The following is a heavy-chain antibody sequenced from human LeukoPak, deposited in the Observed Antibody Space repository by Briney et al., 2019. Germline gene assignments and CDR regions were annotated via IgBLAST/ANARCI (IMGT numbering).Heavy chain of an antibody. CDR2: INPNSGGT. CDR3: ARASITIFGVVIIPVWFDP. Sequence: GASVTVSCKASGYTFTGYYMHWVRQAPGQGLEWMGWINPNSGGTNYAQKFQGRVTMTRDTSFSTAYMELSRLRSDDTAVYYCARASITIFGVVIIPVWFDPWGQGTLVTVSS. D-gene: IGHD3-3*01. V-gene: IGHV1-2*02. J-gene: IGHJ5*02. CDR1: GYTFTGYY.